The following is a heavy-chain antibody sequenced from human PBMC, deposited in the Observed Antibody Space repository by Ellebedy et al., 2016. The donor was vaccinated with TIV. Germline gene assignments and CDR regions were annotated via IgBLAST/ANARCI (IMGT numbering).Heavy chain of an antibody. CDR3: ARHFAHSRFDP. Sequence: MPGGSLRLSCTVAGGSISSSDYYWGWIRQPPGKGLEWIGSIYYSGSPYYSPSLKSRVTISVDTYKNQFSLKLSSVTAADTAVYYCARHFAHSRFDPWGQGTLVTVSS. CDR1: GGSISSSDYY. D-gene: IGHD2-15*01. V-gene: IGHV4-39*01. J-gene: IGHJ5*02. CDR2: IYYSGSP.